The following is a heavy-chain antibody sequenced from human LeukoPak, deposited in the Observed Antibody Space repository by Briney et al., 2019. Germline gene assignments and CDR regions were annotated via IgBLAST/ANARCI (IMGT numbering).Heavy chain of an antibody. CDR3: ARIGHGY. Sequence: GGSLRLSCAASGFTFSNYAMHWVRQAPGKGLEWVAVISYDGSNKYYADSVKGRFTISRDNSKNTLYLQMNSLRAEDTAVYYCARIGHGYWGQGTLVTVSS. V-gene: IGHV3-30*04. D-gene: IGHD3-22*01. J-gene: IGHJ4*02. CDR1: GFTFSNYA. CDR2: ISYDGSNK.